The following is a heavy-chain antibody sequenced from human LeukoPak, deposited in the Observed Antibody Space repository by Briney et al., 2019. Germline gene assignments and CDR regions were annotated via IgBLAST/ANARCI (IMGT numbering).Heavy chain of an antibody. J-gene: IGHJ3*02. CDR3: ARGYYYDSSGYRVDAFDI. CDR1: GDSISSGSYY. V-gene: IGHV4-61*02. Sequence: PSETLSLTCTVSGDSISSGSYYWSWIRQPAGKGLEWIGRIYTSGSTNYNPSLKSRVTISVDTSKNQFSLKLSSVTAADTAVYYCARGYYYDSSGYRVDAFDIWGQGTMVSVSS. D-gene: IGHD3-22*01. CDR2: IYTSGST.